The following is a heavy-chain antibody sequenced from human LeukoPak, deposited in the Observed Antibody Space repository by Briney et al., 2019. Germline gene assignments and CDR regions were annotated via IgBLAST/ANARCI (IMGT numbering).Heavy chain of an antibody. Sequence: GGSLRLSCAASGFTFSSYSMNWVRQAPGKGLEWVSYISSSSSTIYYADSVKGRFTISRDNAKNSLYLQMNSLRDEDTAVYYCATVSTVPTRGWFDPWGQGTLVTVSS. CDR1: GFTFSSYS. CDR3: ATVSTVPTRGWFDP. J-gene: IGHJ5*02. CDR2: ISSSSSTI. V-gene: IGHV3-48*02. D-gene: IGHD4-17*01.